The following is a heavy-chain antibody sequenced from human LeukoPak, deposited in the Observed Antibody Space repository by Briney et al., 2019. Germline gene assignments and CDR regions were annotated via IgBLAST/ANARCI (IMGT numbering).Heavy chain of an antibody. CDR2: IIPIFGTA. V-gene: IGHV1-69*01. D-gene: IGHD2-15*01. Sequence: SVKVSCKASGGTFRSYAISWVRQAPGQGLEWMGGIIPIFGTANYAQKFQGRVTITADESTSTAYMELSSLRTEDTAVYYCAKQLGYCIDGSCYFPYWGQGTLVTVSS. CDR1: GGTFRSYA. J-gene: IGHJ4*02. CDR3: AKQLGYCIDGSCYFPY.